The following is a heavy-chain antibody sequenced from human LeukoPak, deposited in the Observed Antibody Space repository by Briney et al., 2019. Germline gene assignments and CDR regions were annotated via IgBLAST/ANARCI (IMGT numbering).Heavy chain of an antibody. CDR3: TRNYFSGGSRDFDY. V-gene: IGHV3-21*01. CDR2: ISTGSNYV. D-gene: IGHD2-15*01. CDR1: GFTFSTYN. J-gene: IGHJ4*02. Sequence: PGGSLRLSCAASGFTFSTYNMNWVRQAPGKGLEWVSSISTGSNYVYYADSVKGRFSISRDNAKNSLYLQMNSLRAEDTAVYYCTRNYFSGGSRDFDYWGQRTLVTVSS.